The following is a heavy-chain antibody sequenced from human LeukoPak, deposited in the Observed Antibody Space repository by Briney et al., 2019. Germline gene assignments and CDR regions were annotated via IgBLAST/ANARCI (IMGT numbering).Heavy chain of an antibody. Sequence: GGSLRLSCAASGFTFDDYAMHWVRQAPGKGLVWVSRINSDGRSTNYADSVKGRFTISRDNAKNTLYLQMNSLRAEDTAVYYCARDYDFDDYWGQGTLVTVSS. D-gene: IGHD3-3*01. CDR2: INSDGRST. V-gene: IGHV3-74*01. CDR1: GFTFDDYA. J-gene: IGHJ4*02. CDR3: ARDYDFDDY.